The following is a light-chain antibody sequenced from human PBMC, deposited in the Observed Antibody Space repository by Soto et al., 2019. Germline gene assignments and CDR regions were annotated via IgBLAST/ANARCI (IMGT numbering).Light chain of an antibody. CDR3: QQYYSAPQT. CDR1: QSVLYSPNNKNY. Sequence: DIVMIQSPDSLAVSLGERATINCKSSQSVLYSPNNKNYLAWYQQKPGQPPKLLIYWASTRESGVPDRFSGSGYGTDFTLTISSLQAEDVAVYYCQQYYSAPQTFGQGTKLEIK. CDR2: WAS. V-gene: IGKV4-1*01. J-gene: IGKJ2*01.